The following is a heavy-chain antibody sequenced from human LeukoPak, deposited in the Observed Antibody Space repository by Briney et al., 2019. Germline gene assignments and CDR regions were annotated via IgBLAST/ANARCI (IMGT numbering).Heavy chain of an antibody. V-gene: IGHV1-2*02. CDR1: GYTFTGYY. J-gene: IGHJ4*02. CDR3: ARVTSHYDFWSGFDY. Sequence: ASVKVSCKASGYTFTGYYMHWVRQAPGQGPEWMGWINPNSGGTNYAQKFQGRVTMTRDTSISTAYMELSRLRSDDTAVYYCARVTSHYDFWSGFDYWGQGTLVTVSS. CDR2: INPNSGGT. D-gene: IGHD3-3*01.